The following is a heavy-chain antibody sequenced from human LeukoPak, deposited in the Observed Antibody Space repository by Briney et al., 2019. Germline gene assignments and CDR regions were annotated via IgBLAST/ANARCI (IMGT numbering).Heavy chain of an antibody. D-gene: IGHD3-10*01. V-gene: IGHV3-74*01. Sequence: GGSLRLSCAASGFTLSSYWMHWARQTPGKGLVWVSRMSSDESTTNYADSVRGRFTISRDNAKDALYLQMNNLRAEDTAIYFCARGRGPYGWFDPWGQGTLVTVSS. CDR2: MSSDESTT. J-gene: IGHJ5*02. CDR3: ARGRGPYGWFDP. CDR1: GFTLSSYW.